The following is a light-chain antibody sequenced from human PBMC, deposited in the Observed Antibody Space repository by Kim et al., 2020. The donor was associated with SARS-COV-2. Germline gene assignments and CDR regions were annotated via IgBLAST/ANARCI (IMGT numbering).Light chain of an antibody. CDR3: QQYGSSPWT. Sequence: EIVLTQSPGTLSLSPGERATLSCRASQSVSSNYLAWYQQKPGQAPRVLMYGASDRATGIPDRFSGSGSGTDFTLTISRLEPEDFAVYYCQQYGSSPWTFGQGTKVDIK. CDR2: GAS. V-gene: IGKV3-20*01. J-gene: IGKJ1*01. CDR1: QSVSSNY.